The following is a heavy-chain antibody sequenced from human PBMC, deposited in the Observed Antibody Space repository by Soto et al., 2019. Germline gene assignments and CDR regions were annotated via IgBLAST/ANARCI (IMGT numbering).Heavy chain of an antibody. CDR3: VKERSGHSYADS. Sequence: PGGALRLSCAASGFTFSNYAMSWLRQPAGKGLEWVSAISDSGDRTYYADSVKGRFTISRDNSKNTLYLQMNSLRAEDSAVYYCVKERSGHSYADSWGQGTLVTVSS. V-gene: IGHV3-23*01. CDR1: GFTFSNYA. CDR2: ISDSGDRT. J-gene: IGHJ4*02. D-gene: IGHD5-18*01.